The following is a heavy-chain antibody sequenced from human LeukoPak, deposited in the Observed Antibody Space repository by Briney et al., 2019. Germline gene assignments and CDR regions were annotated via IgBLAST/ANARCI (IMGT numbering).Heavy chain of an antibody. CDR2: IYYSGST. V-gene: IGHV4-39*01. J-gene: IGHJ4*02. CDR3: SRHQYYLATRGHYPDN. Sequence: PSETLSLTCTVSGDSISSSCYYWGWLRQPPGKGLEWIVNIYYSGSTYYNPSLKIRVTISVYTSKNQFSLNLSYLTAADTAVYYCSRHQYYLATRGHYPDNWGQGTLVTVSS. CDR1: GDSISSSCYY. D-gene: IGHD3-22*01.